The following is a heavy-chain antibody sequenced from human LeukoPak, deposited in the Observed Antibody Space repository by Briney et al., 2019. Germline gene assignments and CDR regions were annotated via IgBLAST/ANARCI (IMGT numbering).Heavy chain of an antibody. CDR1: GVSISSYY. V-gene: IGHV4-59*03. D-gene: IGHD1-26*01. CDR3: AGGIYYYYYMDV. J-gene: IGHJ6*03. Sequence: KPSETLSLTCTVSGVSISSYYWSWIRQPPGKGLEWIGYIYYTGVTNYSPSLKSRVTISADTSKNQFSLKLSSVTAADTAVYYCAGGIYYYYYMDVWGKGTTVTVSS. CDR2: IYYTGVT.